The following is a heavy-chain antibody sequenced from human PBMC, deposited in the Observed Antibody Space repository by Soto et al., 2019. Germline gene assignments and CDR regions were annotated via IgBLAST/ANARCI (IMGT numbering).Heavy chain of an antibody. J-gene: IGHJ6*03. CDR3: ARGLRENDFWSGYYTYYYYYMDV. CDR2: IYSGGST. D-gene: IGHD3-3*01. CDR1: GFTFSSNY. V-gene: IGHV3-66*01. Sequence: GGSLRLSCAASGFTFSSNYMSWVRQAPGKGLEWVSVIYSGGSTYYADSVKGRFTISRDNSKNTLYLQMNSLRAEDTAVYYCARGLRENDFWSGYYTYYYYYMDVWGKGTTVTVSS.